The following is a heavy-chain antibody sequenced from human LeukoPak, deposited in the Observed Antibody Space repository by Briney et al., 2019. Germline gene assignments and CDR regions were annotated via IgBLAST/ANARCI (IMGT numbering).Heavy chain of an antibody. Sequence: ASVKVSCKASGYTFTGYYMHWVRQAPGQGLEWMGWINPNSGDTNYAQKFQGRVTMTRDTSISTAYMELSRLRSDDTAVYYCAKDLDYTTYGYYFDYWGQGTLVTVSS. V-gene: IGHV1-2*02. CDR2: INPNSGDT. CDR3: AKDLDYTTYGYYFDY. CDR1: GYTFTGYY. D-gene: IGHD4-11*01. J-gene: IGHJ4*02.